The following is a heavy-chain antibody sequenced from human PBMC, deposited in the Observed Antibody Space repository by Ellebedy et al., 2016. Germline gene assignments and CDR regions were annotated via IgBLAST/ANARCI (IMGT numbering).Heavy chain of an antibody. J-gene: IGHJ4*02. Sequence: ASVKVSCKAFGYTLTTYGISWVRQAPGQGLEWMGWISTKNTYTNYAQKLEGRVTMTTDPSTSTAYMELRSLRSDDTAVYYCARRDYDILTAYNYWGQGTLVTVSS. D-gene: IGHD3-9*01. CDR1: GYTLTTYG. CDR3: ARRDYDILTAYNY. CDR2: ISTKNTYT. V-gene: IGHV1-18*01.